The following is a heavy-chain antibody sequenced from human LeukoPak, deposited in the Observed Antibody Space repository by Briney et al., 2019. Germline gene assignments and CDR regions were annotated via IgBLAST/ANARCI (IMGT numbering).Heavy chain of an antibody. J-gene: IGHJ4*02. V-gene: IGHV3-21*01. Sequence: GGSLRLSCAASGFTFGSYSMNWVRQAPGKGLEWVSSISSSSTYIYYADSVKGRFTISRDNAKNSLYLQMNSLRAEDTAVYYCARGAIVGAQLGGYWGQGTLVTVSS. D-gene: IGHD1-26*01. CDR2: ISSSSTYI. CDR3: ARGAIVGAQLGGY. CDR1: GFTFGSYS.